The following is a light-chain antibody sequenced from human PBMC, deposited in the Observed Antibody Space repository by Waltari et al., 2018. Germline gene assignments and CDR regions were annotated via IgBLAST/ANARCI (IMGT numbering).Light chain of an antibody. CDR2: TNN. J-gene: IGLJ3*02. CDR3: AAWDDSLKGWV. V-gene: IGLV1-44*01. Sequence: QSVLTPPPSASGTPGQRVFISCSGGRPNIRTNPANWYQHPPGTAPKLPMYTNNPRPSGVPDRFSGSKSGTSASLAISGLQLQDEADYYCAAWDDSLKGWVFGGGTKVTVL. CDR1: RPNIRTNP.